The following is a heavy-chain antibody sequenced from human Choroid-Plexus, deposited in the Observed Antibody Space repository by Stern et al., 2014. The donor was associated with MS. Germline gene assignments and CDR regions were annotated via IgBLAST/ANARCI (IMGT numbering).Heavy chain of an antibody. D-gene: IGHD2/OR15-2a*01. J-gene: IGHJ5*02. Sequence: VHLVESGGGVVQPGRPLRLSCVASGFTFGSCAMHWVRQAPGKGLEWVAGVSYDGSNKNYADSVQGRFTISRDNSQNTLYMQMSSLRPEDTAVYYCAKDRQYLTYFFDHWGQGSLVTVSS. V-gene: IGHV3-30*18. CDR1: GFTFGSCA. CDR3: AKDRQYLTYFFDH. CDR2: VSYDGSNK.